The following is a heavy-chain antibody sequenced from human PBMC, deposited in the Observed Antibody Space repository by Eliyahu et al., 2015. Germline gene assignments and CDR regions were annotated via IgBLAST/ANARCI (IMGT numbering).Heavy chain of an antibody. D-gene: IGHD3-10*02. CDR3: ARDEGGHSSSYYLRGWFEP. CDR2: MGYDGSNE. Sequence: QVQLVESGGGVVQPGRSLRLSCVASGFTFXTYGXPWVRQAPGXGLEWVAVMGYDGSNEYYADSVRGRCTISRDNSKNTLYLEMNNLRDEDTAVYYCARDEGGHSSSYYLRGWFEPWGQGTLVTVSS. V-gene: IGHV3-33*01. J-gene: IGHJ5*02. CDR1: GFTFXTYG.